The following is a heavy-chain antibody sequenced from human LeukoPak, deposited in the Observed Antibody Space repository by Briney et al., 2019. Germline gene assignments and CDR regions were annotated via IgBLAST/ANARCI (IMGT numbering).Heavy chain of an antibody. CDR2: IKQDGSEK. CDR1: GFTFSSYW. Sequence: GGSLRLSCAASGFTFSSYWMSWVRQAPGKGLEWVANIKQDGSEKYYVDSVKGRFTISRDNSKNTLYLQMNSLRAEDTAVYYCARAHVTGVDAFEIWGQGTMVTVSS. CDR3: ARAHVTGVDAFEI. J-gene: IGHJ3*02. V-gene: IGHV3-7*01. D-gene: IGHD2-21*02.